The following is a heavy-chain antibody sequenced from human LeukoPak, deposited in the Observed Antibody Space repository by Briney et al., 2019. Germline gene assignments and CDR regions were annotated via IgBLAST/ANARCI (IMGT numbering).Heavy chain of an antibody. CDR3: ATEGFYY. J-gene: IGHJ4*02. CDR2: ISRSGDIT. V-gene: IGHV3-23*01. Sequence: HSGGSLRLSCAASGAAFTKYGMKWVRQAAGAGLEYISGISRSGDITHYADSVKGRFTISRDNVQSTLYLQMNSLRADDTALYYCATEGFYYWGPGTQVTVSS. CDR1: GAAFTKYG.